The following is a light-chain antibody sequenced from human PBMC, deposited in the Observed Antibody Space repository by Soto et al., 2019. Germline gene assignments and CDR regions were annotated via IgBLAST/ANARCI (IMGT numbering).Light chain of an antibody. J-gene: IGKJ4*01. CDR1: QSLNSS. CDR3: QHRSNWPSVT. CDR2: DAS. V-gene: IGKV3-11*01. Sequence: EIVLTQSPATLTLSPGNRATLSCRASQSLNSSLAWYQHQPGQAPRLLIYDASNRATGIPARFSGSGSGTYFTLSISSLEPEDFAVYYCQHRSNWPSVTFGGGTKLEIK.